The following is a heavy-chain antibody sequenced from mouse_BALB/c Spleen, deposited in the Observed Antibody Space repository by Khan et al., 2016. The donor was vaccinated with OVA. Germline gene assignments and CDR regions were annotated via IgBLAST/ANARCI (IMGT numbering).Heavy chain of an antibody. CDR2: IGPGSGST. CDR3: ARFGYYGRGYYAVDY. Sequence: DLVKPGASVKLSCKASGYTFTSYWINWIKQRPGQGLEWIGRIGPGSGSTDYDEMFKGKATLTVDTSSRTAYIQLSSLSSEDSAVYFCARFGYYGRGYYAVDYWGQGTSVTVSS. J-gene: IGHJ4*01. CDR1: GYTFTSYW. V-gene: IGHV1S41*01. D-gene: IGHD1-1*01.